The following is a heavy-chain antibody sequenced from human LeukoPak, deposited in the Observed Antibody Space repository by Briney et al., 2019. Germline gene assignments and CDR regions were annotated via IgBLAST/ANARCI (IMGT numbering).Heavy chain of an antibody. V-gene: IGHV7-4-1*02. CDR3: ARGEGYSSYGSETDY. J-gene: IGHJ4*02. D-gene: IGHD6-13*01. CDR2: INTNTGNP. CDR1: GYTFINYG. Sequence: ASVKVSCKASGYTFINYGVTWVRQAPGQGLEWMGWINTNTGNPTYAQGFTGRFVFSLDTSVSTAYLQISSLKAEDTAVYYCARGEGYSSYGSETDYWGQGTLVTVSS.